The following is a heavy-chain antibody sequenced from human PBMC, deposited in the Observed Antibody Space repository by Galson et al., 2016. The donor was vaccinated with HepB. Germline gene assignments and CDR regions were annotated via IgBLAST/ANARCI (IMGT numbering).Heavy chain of an antibody. CDR3: ARWASSDYGDGLDV. D-gene: IGHD4/OR15-4a*01. CDR2: ISGSHYT. CDR1: GFPFSSYS. V-gene: IGHV3-21*04. Sequence: SLRLSCAASGFPFSSYSMNWVRQAPGKGLEWVSSISGSHYTNYADSVKGRFTISRDNAKNSVYLQINSLRAEDTAVYYCARWASSDYGDGLDVWGQGTTVTVSS. J-gene: IGHJ6*02.